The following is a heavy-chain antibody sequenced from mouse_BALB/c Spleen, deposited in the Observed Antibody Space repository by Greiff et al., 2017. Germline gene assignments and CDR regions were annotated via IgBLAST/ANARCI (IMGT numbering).Heavy chain of an antibody. V-gene: IGHV1-54*01. J-gene: IGHJ1*01. CDR1: GYAFTNYL. D-gene: IGHD1-1*01. CDR2: INPGSGGT. CDR3: ARDYGHWYFDV. Sequence: QVQLKESGAELVRPGTSVKVSCKASGYAFTNYLIEWVKQRPGQGLEWIGVINPGSGGTNYNEKFKGKATLTADKSSSTAYMQLSSLTSDDSAVYFCARDYGHWYFDVWGAGTTVTVSS.